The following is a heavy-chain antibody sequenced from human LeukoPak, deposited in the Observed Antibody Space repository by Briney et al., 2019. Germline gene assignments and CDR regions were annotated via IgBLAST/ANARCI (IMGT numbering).Heavy chain of an antibody. CDR1: GGSISSGSYY. CDR3: AREYKDIVVVPAATVTYYYYYYMDV. V-gene: IGHV4-61*02. J-gene: IGHJ6*03. D-gene: IGHD2-2*01. CDR2: IYTSGST. Sequence: SETLSLTCTVSGGSISSGSYYWSWIRQPAGKGLEWIGRIYTSGSTNYNPSLKSRVTISVDTSKNQFSLKLSSVTAADTAVYYCAREYKDIVVVPAATVTYYYYYYMDVWGKGTTVTVSS.